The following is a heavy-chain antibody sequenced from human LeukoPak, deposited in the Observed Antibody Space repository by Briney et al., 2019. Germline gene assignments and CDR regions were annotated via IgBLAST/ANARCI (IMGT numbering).Heavy chain of an antibody. V-gene: IGHV3-30*04. J-gene: IGHJ3*02. Sequence: PGGSLRLSCAASGFTFRSYAMHWVRQAPGKGLEWVAIISYDGENKFYADSVKGRFTISRDNSKNTLYLQMNSLRAEDTAVYYCAKVPSQSGWYPHDAFDIWGQGTMVTVSS. CDR2: ISYDGENK. CDR1: GFTFRSYA. D-gene: IGHD6-19*01. CDR3: AKVPSQSGWYPHDAFDI.